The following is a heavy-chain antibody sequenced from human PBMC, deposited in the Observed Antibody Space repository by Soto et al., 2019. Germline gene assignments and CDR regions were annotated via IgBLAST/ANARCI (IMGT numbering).Heavy chain of an antibody. CDR1: GFTFSSYA. J-gene: IGHJ6*03. Sequence: GGSLRLSCAASGFTFSSYAMSWVRQAPGKGLEWVSTISDSGSTYYADSVKGRFTISRDISKNTLYVQMSSLRAEDTAVYYCSKGGEGYCSGTSCLYHMDAWGKGTTVTVSS. CDR3: SKGGEGYCSGTSCLYHMDA. D-gene: IGHD2-15*01. V-gene: IGHV3-23*01. CDR2: ISDSGST.